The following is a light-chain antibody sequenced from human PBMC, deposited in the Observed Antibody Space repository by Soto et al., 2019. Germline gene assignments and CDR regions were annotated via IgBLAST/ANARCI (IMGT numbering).Light chain of an antibody. V-gene: IGLV2-23*02. CDR3: CSYAGSSTLI. CDR1: TSDVGTYNL. CDR2: EVT. Sequence: QSALTQPASVFGSPGQSINISCTGSTSDVGTYNLVSWYQQHPGKAPKLMIYEVTKRPSGVSNRFSGSKSGNTASLTISGLQAEDEADYYCCSYAGSSTLIFGGGTKLTVL. J-gene: IGLJ2*01.